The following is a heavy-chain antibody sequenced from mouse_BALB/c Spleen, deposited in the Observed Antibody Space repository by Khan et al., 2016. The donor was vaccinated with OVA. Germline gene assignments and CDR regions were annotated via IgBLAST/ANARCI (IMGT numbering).Heavy chain of an antibody. CDR3: ARQPYYHYYVMDY. V-gene: IGHV2-6-1*01. J-gene: IGHJ4*01. D-gene: IGHD2-10*01. CDR2: IWSDGST. CDR1: GFSLTNYG. Sequence: QVQLQQSGPGLVAPSQSLSITCTISGFSLTNYGIYWVRQPPGKGLEWLVVIWSDGSTNYNSDLRSRLSISKDNSKSQVFLKMNSLQTDDTAMYYCARQPYYHYYVMDYWGQGTSVTVSS.